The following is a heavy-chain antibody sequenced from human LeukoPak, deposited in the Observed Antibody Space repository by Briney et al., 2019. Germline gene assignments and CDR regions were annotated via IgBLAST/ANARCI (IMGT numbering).Heavy chain of an antibody. CDR1: GGSISSGSYY. D-gene: IGHD6-19*01. Sequence: KTSETLSPTCTVSGGSISSGSYYWSWIRQPAGKGLEWIGRIYTSGSTNYNPSLKSRVTISVDTSKNQFSLKLSSVTAADTAVYYCASTVAGTGHDAFDIWGQGTMVTVSS. J-gene: IGHJ3*02. CDR2: IYTSGST. CDR3: ASTVAGTGHDAFDI. V-gene: IGHV4-61*02.